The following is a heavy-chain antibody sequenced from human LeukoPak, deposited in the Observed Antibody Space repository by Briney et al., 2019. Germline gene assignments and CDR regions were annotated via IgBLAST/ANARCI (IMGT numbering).Heavy chain of an antibody. CDR2: IYNSGST. CDR1: GGSFSGYY. V-gene: IGHV4-59*01. CDR3: ARCFADTALDY. Sequence: PSETLSLTCAVYGGSFSGYYWSWIRQSPGKGLEWIGYIYNSGSTNYNPSLKSRVTISVDTSKNQFSLKLSSVTAADTAVYYCARCFADTALDYWGQGTPVTVSS. D-gene: IGHD5-18*01. J-gene: IGHJ4*02.